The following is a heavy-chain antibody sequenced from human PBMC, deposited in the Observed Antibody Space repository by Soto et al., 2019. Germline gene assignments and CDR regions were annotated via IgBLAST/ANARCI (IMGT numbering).Heavy chain of an antibody. CDR3: ARDSYYDSSGYLGVGY. Sequence: QVQLQESGPGLVKPSQTLSLTCTVSGGSISSGDYYWSWIRQPPGKGLEWIGYIYYSGSTYYNPSLKSRVTISVDTSKNQFSLKLSSVTAADTAVYYCARDSYYDSSGYLGVGYWGQGTLVTVSS. V-gene: IGHV4-30-4*01. J-gene: IGHJ4*02. CDR2: IYYSGST. D-gene: IGHD3-22*01. CDR1: GGSISSGDYY.